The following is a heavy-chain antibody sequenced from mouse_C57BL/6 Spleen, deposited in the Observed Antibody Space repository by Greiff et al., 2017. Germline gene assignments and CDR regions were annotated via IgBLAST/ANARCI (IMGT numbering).Heavy chain of an antibody. Sequence: ESGPGLVKPSQSLSLTCSVTGYSITSGYYWNWIRQFPGNKLEWMGYISYDGSNNYNPSLKNRISITRDTSKNQFFLKLNSVTTEDTATYYCARERDGYSAWFAYWGQGILVTVSA. CDR2: ISYDGSN. D-gene: IGHD2-3*01. V-gene: IGHV3-6*01. CDR1: GYSITSGYY. J-gene: IGHJ3*01. CDR3: ARERDGYSAWFAY.